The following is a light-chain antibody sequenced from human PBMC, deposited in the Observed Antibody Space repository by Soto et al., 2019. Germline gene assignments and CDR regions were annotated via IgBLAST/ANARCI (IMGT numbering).Light chain of an antibody. J-gene: IGKJ1*01. V-gene: IGKV4-1*01. CDR1: QSVLYSSNNKNY. CDR3: QQYYSTPPT. Sequence: DIVMTQSPDSLDVSLGERATINCKSSQSVLYSSNNKNYLAWYQHKPGQPPKLLIYWASTRESGVPDRFSGSGSGTDFTLTISSLQAEDVAVYYCQQYYSTPPTFGQGTKVEIK. CDR2: WAS.